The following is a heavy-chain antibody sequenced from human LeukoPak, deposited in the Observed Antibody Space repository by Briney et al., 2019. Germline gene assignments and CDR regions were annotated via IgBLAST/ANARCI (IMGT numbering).Heavy chain of an antibody. J-gene: IGHJ6*02. Sequence: GRSLRLSCAASGFMFGDYAMHWVRQAPGKGLEWVSVTYSVGYTYYTESVRGRFTISRDNSKNILYLQMNSLRAEDTALYYCARRVVYYSYEMDVWGQGTTVTVSS. V-gene: IGHV3-66*01. CDR3: ARRVVYYSYEMDV. CDR1: GFMFGDYA. D-gene: IGHD3-3*01. CDR2: TYSVGYT.